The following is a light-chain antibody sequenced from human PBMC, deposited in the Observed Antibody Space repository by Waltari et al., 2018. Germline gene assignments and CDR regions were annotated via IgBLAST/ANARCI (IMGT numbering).Light chain of an antibody. CDR3: YSVDDNKRV. Sequence: RWFQQKPGQAPVRVIYKDRERPSGIPGRFSGSSSGTTVTLPISGAQVEDEADYYCYSVDDNKRVFGGGTKLTVL. V-gene: IGLV3-27*01. CDR2: KDR. J-gene: IGLJ2*01.